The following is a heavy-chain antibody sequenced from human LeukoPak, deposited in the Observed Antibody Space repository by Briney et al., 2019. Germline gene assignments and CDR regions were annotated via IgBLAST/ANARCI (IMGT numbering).Heavy chain of an antibody. V-gene: IGHV3-53*01. D-gene: IGHD3-22*01. Sequence: GGSLILSCAASGFTVITNYMNWVRQAPGRGLEWVSVVYSGGSTFYADSVKGRFTISRDNSKNTLYLQMNSLRAEDTAVYYCARLANPSGYWDWGQGTLVTVSS. CDR2: VYSGGST. CDR1: GFTVITNY. J-gene: IGHJ4*02. CDR3: ARLANPSGYWD.